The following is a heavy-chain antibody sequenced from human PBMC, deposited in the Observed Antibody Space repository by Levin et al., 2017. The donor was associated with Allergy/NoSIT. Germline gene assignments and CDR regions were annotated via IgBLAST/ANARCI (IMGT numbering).Heavy chain of an antibody. D-gene: IGHD3-16*01. CDR1: GYRFTSYW. V-gene: IGHV5-51*01. Sequence: ASVKVSCKGSGYRFTSYWIAWVRQLPGKGLEWMGIIYPGDSDTTYSPSFQGQVTISVDNSISTGYLQWSSLKASDSAMYYCARRGGIDGIDYWGQGTLVSVSS. J-gene: IGHJ4*02. CDR2: IYPGDSDT. CDR3: ARRGGIDGIDY.